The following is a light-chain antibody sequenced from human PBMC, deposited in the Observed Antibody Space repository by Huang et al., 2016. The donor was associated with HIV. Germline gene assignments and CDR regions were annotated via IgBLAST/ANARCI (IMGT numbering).Light chain of an antibody. CDR2: ETS. CDR1: QNVRNN. CDR3: QQYDKWPPGLT. V-gene: IGKV3D-15*01. Sequence: EIMMTQSPATLSVSPGGRATLSCRASQNVRNNLAWYQQKTGQAPRLLIYETSTSASGIPARCSGSGSATDFTLTISGLQSEDFAIYYCQQYDKWPPGLTFGGGTKVEI. J-gene: IGKJ4*01.